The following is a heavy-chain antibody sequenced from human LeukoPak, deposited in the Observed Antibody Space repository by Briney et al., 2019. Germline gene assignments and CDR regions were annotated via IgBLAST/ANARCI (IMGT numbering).Heavy chain of an antibody. Sequence: PGGSLRFSCAASGFTFSSYWMSWVRQGPGKGLEWVANIKHDGSEKYYVDSVKGRFTISRANAKNSLYLQMNSLRAEDMAVYYWARDRGYCSSTSCYNWFDPWGQGNLVTVSS. CDR2: IKHDGSEK. V-gene: IGHV3-7*01. D-gene: IGHD2-2*01. J-gene: IGHJ5*02. CDR3: ARDRGYCSSTSCYNWFDP. CDR1: GFTFSSYW.